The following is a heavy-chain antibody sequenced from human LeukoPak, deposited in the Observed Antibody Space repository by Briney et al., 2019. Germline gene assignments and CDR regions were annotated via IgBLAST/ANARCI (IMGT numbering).Heavy chain of an antibody. D-gene: IGHD3-22*01. Sequence: GESLKVSCKASGYTFTGYYMHWVRQAPGQGLEWMGWINPNSGGTNYAQKFQGRVTMTRDTSISTAYMELSRLRSDDTAVYYCARALSGYPFDYWGQGTLVTVSS. CDR3: ARALSGYPFDY. V-gene: IGHV1-2*02. J-gene: IGHJ4*02. CDR1: GYTFTGYY. CDR2: INPNSGGT.